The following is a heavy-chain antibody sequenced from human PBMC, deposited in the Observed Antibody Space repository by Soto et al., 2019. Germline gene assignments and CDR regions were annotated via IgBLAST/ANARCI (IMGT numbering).Heavy chain of an antibody. J-gene: IGHJ6*02. CDR3: TTSPSVGV. CDR2: MYSGGGT. Sequence: EVHLVESGGGLIQPGGSLRLSCAASGFTVGNNYMNWVRQAPGKGLEWVSLMYSGGGTYYADSVKGRFTMSRDSSKNTWYLQLNSWRAEDTAMYYCTTSPSVGVWGQGTTVTVSS. V-gene: IGHV3-53*01. D-gene: IGHD6-19*01. CDR1: GFTVGNNY.